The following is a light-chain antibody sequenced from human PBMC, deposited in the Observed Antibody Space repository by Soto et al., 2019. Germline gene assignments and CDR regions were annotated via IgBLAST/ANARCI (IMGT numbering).Light chain of an antibody. CDR3: QQVDSYPIT. V-gene: IGKV1-9*01. Sequence: DIQLTQSPSFLSASVGDRVTITCRASQGISSFLAWYQQKPGKAPELLIYDASTLQSGVPSRFSGRRSGTEFTLAISSLQPEDFATYYCQQVDSYPITFGQGTRLEIK. CDR2: DAS. J-gene: IGKJ5*01. CDR1: QGISSF.